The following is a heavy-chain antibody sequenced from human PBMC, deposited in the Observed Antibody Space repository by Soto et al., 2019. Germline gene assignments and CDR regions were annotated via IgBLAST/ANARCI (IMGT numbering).Heavy chain of an antibody. CDR3: ARGVPYYYDSSGYYYFDY. V-gene: IGHV4-34*01. Sequence: SETLSLTCAVYGGSFSGYYWSWIRQPPGKGLEWIGEINHSGSTNYNPSLKSRVTISVDTSKNQFSLKLSSVTAADTAVYYCARGVPYYYDSSGYYYFDYWGQGTLVTVS. CDR1: GGSFSGYY. CDR2: INHSGST. D-gene: IGHD3-22*01. J-gene: IGHJ4*02.